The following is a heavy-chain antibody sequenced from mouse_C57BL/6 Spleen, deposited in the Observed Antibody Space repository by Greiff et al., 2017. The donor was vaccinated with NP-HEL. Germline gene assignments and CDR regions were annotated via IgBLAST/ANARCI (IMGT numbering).Heavy chain of an antibody. CDR3: AREDYGSSPAWFAY. D-gene: IGHD1-1*01. CDR2: IHPNSGST. CDR1: GYTFTSYW. Sequence: QVHVKQPGAELVKPGASVKLSCKASGYTFTSYWMHWVKQRPGQGLEWIGMIHPNSGSTNYNEKFKSKATLTVDKSSSTAYMQLSSLTSEDSAVYYCAREDYGSSPAWFAYWGQGTLVTVSA. J-gene: IGHJ3*01. V-gene: IGHV1-64*01.